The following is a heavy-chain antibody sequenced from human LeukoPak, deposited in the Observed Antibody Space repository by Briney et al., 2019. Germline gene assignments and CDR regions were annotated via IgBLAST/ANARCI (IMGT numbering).Heavy chain of an antibody. CDR2: IYYSGST. CDR3: ARPGYCSGGSCYAIDGAFDI. CDR1: GGSISSSSYY. D-gene: IGHD2-15*01. V-gene: IGHV4-39*01. Sequence: SETLSLTCTVSGGSISSSSYYWGWIRQPPGQGLEWIGSIYYSGSTYYNPSLKSRVTISVDTSKNQFSLKLSSVTAADTAVYYCARPGYCSGGSCYAIDGAFDIWGQGTMVTVSS. J-gene: IGHJ3*02.